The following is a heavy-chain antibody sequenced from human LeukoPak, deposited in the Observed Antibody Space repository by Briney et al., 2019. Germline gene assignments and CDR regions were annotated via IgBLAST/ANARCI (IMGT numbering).Heavy chain of an antibody. CDR2: ISSSGSTI. CDR1: GFTFSSYE. J-gene: IGHJ2*01. Sequence: GGSLRLSCAASGFTFSSYEMNWVRQAPGKGLEWVSYISSSGSTIYYADSVTGRFTISRDNAKNSLYLQMNSLRAEDTAVYYCARTRGPVDLWGRGTLVTVSS. V-gene: IGHV3-48*03. CDR3: ARTRGPVDL.